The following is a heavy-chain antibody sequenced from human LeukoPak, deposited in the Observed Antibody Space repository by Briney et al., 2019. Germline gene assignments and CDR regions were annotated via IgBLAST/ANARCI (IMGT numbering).Heavy chain of an antibody. CDR3: AKALRGSYYIFDY. CDR2: ISGSGGGT. V-gene: IGHV3-23*01. D-gene: IGHD1-26*01. CDR1: GFTFSSYA. J-gene: IGHJ4*02. Sequence: TGGSLRLSCAASGFTFSSYAMSWVRQAPGKGLEWVSAISGSGGGTYYADSVKGRFTISRDNSKNTLYLQMNSLRAEDTAVYYCAKALRGSYYIFDYWGQGTLVTVSS.